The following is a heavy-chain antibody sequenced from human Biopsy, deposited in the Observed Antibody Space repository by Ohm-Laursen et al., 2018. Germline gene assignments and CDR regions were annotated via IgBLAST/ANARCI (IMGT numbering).Heavy chain of an antibody. CDR2: IYYSWTT. Sequence: GTLSLTCAVSGGSIRSPDHRWNWVRRAPGKGLEWIGNIYYSWTTFYNPSLSRRVTMDLDTSSNQFSLKLKSVTSADTAVYFCARAYFYGLGTSNYFFDSWSQGALVTVSS. CDR1: GGSIRSPDHR. D-gene: IGHD3-10*01. V-gene: IGHV4-39*01. J-gene: IGHJ4*02. CDR3: ARAYFYGLGTSNYFFDS.